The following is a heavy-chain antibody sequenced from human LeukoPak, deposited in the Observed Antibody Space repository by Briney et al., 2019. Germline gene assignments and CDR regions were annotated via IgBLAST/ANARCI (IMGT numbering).Heavy chain of an antibody. D-gene: IGHD2-2*01. CDR2: IYPDDSRT. V-gene: IGHV5-51*01. CDR3: ATRAYRRSTSCSYYFDY. J-gene: IGHJ4*02. Sequence: GESLRISCKGSGYRFTKSWIGWVRQMPGKGLEWLGIIYPDDSRTRYSPSFQGQVTMSVDKSISTAYLQWSSLKASDTAMYYCATRAYRRSTSCSYYFDYWGQGTLVTVSS. CDR1: GYRFTKSW.